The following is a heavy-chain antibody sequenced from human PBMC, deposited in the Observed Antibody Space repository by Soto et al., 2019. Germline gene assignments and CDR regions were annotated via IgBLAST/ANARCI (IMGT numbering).Heavy chain of an antibody. CDR3: WKRWGGFWF. J-gene: IGHJ4*02. CDR2: IKQDGSEK. D-gene: IGHD3-16*01. CDR1: GFTFSSYW. Sequence: EVQLVESGGGLVQPGGSLRLSCAASGFTFSSYWMSWVRQAPGKGLEWVANIKQDGSEKYYVDSVKGRFTISSDNAKNSLFLQMNSLRAEDAAVYYCWKRWGGFWFWVRGTLVTVFS. V-gene: IGHV3-7*02.